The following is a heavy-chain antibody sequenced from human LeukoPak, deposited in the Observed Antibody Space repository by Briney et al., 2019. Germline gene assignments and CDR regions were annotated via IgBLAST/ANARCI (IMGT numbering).Heavy chain of an antibody. Sequence: GGSLRLSCTAPGFPFNAYNIHWIRQSPGRGLEWVSFIRNDETEIHYADFAKGRFTISRDRSKNSVYLQMNSLRPDDTALYYCAKDGGRYRFDFWGQGTMVTVSS. CDR3: AKDGGRYRFDF. CDR2: IRNDETEI. J-gene: IGHJ4*02. CDR1: GFPFNAYN. D-gene: IGHD3-16*02. V-gene: IGHV3-30*02.